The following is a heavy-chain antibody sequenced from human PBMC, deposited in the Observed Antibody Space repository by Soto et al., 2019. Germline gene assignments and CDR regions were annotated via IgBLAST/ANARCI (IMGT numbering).Heavy chain of an antibody. CDR1: GYSFTSYW. V-gene: IGHV5-51*01. CDR2: IYPGDSDT. CDR3: ARLPYYDFWSGHPYYYYMDA. Sequence: GESLKISCKGSGYSFTSYWIGWVRQMPGKGLEWMGIIYPGDSDTRYSPSFQGQVTISADKSISTAYLQWSSLKASDTAMYYCARLPYYDFWSGHPYYYYMDAWGKGTTVTVSS. D-gene: IGHD3-3*01. J-gene: IGHJ6*03.